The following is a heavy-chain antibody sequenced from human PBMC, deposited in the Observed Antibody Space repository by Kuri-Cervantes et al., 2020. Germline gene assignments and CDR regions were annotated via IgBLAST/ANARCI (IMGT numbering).Heavy chain of an antibody. CDR2: INSDGSST. CDR1: GFTFSSYW. V-gene: IGHV3-74*01. J-gene: IGHJ4*02. D-gene: IGHD6-19*01. Sequence: GESLKISCAASGFTFSSYWMHWVRQAPGKGLVWVSRINSDGSSTSYADSVKGRFTISRDNAKNSLFLQMNSLRAEDTAVFYCARGSGWLPDYWGQGTLVTVSS. CDR3: ARGSGWLPDY.